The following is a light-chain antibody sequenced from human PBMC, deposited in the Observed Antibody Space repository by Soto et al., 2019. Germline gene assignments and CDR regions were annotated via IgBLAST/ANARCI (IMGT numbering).Light chain of an antibody. CDR3: PQSYRNPKT. Sequence: DIQMTQSPSSLSASVGDRVTITCQAGQSISTYVNWYPQKPGKAPQLLIYGASSLQSGVPSRFSGSGSGTDFTLTISRLQPEDFATYDCPQSYRNPKTCGQGTKVEI. J-gene: IGKJ1*01. CDR1: QSISTY. V-gene: IGKV1-39*01. CDR2: GAS.